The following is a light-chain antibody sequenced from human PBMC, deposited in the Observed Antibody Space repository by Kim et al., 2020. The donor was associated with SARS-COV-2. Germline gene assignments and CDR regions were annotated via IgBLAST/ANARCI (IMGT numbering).Light chain of an antibody. CDR1: NIGNRG. J-gene: IGLJ3*02. Sequence: SYELTQPPSVSVAPGKTASITCGGNNIGNRGAHWYQQKPGQAPVVVIYYDRDRPSGIPERFSGSNSGNTATLTISRVEAGDEADYYCLVWYGSGDRWVFGGGTKVTVL. CDR3: LVWYGSGDRWV. CDR2: YDR. V-gene: IGLV3-21*04.